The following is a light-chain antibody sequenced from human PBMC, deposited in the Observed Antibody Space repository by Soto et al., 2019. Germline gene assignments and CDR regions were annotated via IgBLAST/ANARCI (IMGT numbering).Light chain of an antibody. Sequence: QSALTQPPSASGSPGQSVTISCTGTSSDVGGYNYVSWYQQHPGKAPKLMIYEVNKRPSGVPDRFSGSKSGNTASLTVSGVQAEDEADYYCSSYAGSDIYVFGTGTKVTVL. CDR2: EVN. J-gene: IGLJ1*01. CDR1: SSDVGGYNY. CDR3: SSYAGSDIYV. V-gene: IGLV2-8*01.